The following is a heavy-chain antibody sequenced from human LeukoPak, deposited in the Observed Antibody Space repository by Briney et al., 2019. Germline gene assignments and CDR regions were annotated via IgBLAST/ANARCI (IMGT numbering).Heavy chain of an antibody. CDR2: IYSGGST. J-gene: IGHJ6*03. Sequence: GGSLRLSCAASGFNVSSNYMSWVRQAPGKGLEWVSVIYSGGSTYYADSVKGRFIISRDNSKNMLYLQMNSLRAEDTAVYYCTTVYDLLTPISYYYNYMDVWGKGTTVTVSS. V-gene: IGHV3-53*01. D-gene: IGHD3-3*01. CDR3: TTVYDLLTPISYYYNYMDV. CDR1: GFNVSSNY.